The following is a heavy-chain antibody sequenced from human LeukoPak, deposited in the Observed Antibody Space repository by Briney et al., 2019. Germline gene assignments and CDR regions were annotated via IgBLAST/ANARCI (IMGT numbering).Heavy chain of an antibody. CDR1: GSTFSSYW. V-gene: IGHV3-74*01. CDR3: ARASADSKLFDV. J-gene: IGHJ4*02. CDR2: INTDGSST. Sequence: PGGSLSLSRAASGSTFSSYWVSWVRQAPGTGLVWVSRINTDGSSTTYADLVKGRFTISRDNAKNTLYLQVNSLRAEDMGVYYCARASADSKLFDVWGQGTLVTVSS.